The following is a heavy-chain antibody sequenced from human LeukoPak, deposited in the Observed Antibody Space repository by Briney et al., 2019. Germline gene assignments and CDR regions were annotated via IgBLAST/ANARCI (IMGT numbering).Heavy chain of an antibody. CDR2: IIPILGIA. CDR3: ARAPMTYYYGSGSSVYFQH. J-gene: IGHJ1*01. CDR1: GGTFSSYT. Sequence: SVKVSCKASGGTFSSYTISWARQAPGQGLEWMGRIIPILGIANYAQKFQGRVTITADKSTSTAYMELSSLRSEDTAVYYCARAPMTYYYGSGSSVYFQHWGQGTLVTVSS. V-gene: IGHV1-69*02. D-gene: IGHD3-10*01.